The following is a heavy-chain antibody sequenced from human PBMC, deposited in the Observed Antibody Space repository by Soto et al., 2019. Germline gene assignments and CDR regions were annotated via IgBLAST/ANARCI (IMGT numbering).Heavy chain of an antibody. D-gene: IGHD2-2*02. V-gene: IGHV1-69*01. Sequence: QVQLVQSGAEVKKPGSSVKVSCTASGGTFSSYAIIWVRQAPGQGLEWMGGIIPIFGTANYAQKFQGRVTITADESTSTAYMELSSLRSEDTAVYYCARGFAIPPGVYYGMDVWGQGTTVTVSS. CDR1: GGTFSSYA. CDR3: ARGFAIPPGVYYGMDV. CDR2: IIPIFGTA. J-gene: IGHJ6*02.